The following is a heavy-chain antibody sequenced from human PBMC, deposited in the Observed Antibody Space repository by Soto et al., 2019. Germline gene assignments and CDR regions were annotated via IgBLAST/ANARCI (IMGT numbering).Heavy chain of an antibody. D-gene: IGHD3-22*01. CDR2: INHSGST. Sequence: SETLSLTCAVYGGSFSGYYWSWIRQPPGKGLEWIGEINHSGSTNYNPSLKSRVTISVDTSKSQFSLKLSSVTAADTAVYYCARGKAYYYDSSGYYRRPYNWFDPWGQGTLVTVSS. J-gene: IGHJ5*02. CDR3: ARGKAYYYDSSGYYRRPYNWFDP. CDR1: GGSFSGYY. V-gene: IGHV4-34*01.